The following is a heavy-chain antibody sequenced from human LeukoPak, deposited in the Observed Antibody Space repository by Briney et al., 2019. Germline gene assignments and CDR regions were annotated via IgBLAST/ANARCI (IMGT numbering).Heavy chain of an antibody. Sequence: PGGSLRLSCAASGFTFSSYSMNWVRQAPGKGLEWVSAISGSGGSTYYADSVKGRFTISRDNSKNTLYLQMNSLRAEDTAVYYCAKDPPGGSYYAEYFQHWGQGTLVTVSS. CDR3: AKDPPGGSYYAEYFQH. D-gene: IGHD1-26*01. CDR2: ISGSGGST. CDR1: GFTFSSYS. V-gene: IGHV3-23*01. J-gene: IGHJ1*01.